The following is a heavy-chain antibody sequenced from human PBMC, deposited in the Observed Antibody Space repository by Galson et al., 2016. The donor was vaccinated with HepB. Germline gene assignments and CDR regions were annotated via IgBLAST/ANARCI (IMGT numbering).Heavy chain of an antibody. CDR2: INPNSSGT. CDR3: ARAGLRYFDWFSPYYFDY. J-gene: IGHJ4*02. Sequence: SVKVSCKASGYTFTGHYIHWVRQAPGQGLEWMGWINPNSSGTKFAVKFQGRVTVTRDTSTSIAYMELSRLRSDDTAAYFCARAGLRYFDWFSPYYFDYWGQGTLVTVSS. CDR1: GYTFTGHY. V-gene: IGHV1-2*02. D-gene: IGHD3-9*01.